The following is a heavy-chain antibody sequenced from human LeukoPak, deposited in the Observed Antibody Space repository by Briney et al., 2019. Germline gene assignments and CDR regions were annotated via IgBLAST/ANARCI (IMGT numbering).Heavy chain of an antibody. CDR3: AKNRVPTAITPDS. Sequence: GKSLRLSCAASGFTFSSYGMHWVRQAPGKGLEWVAVIPFDGSNKYCIDSVKGRFTISRGNSKNTLYLQMNSLRPEDTAVYYCAKNRVPTAITPDSWGQGTLVTVSS. D-gene: IGHD2-2*02. CDR1: GFTFSSYG. J-gene: IGHJ5*01. CDR2: IPFDGSNK. V-gene: IGHV3-30*18.